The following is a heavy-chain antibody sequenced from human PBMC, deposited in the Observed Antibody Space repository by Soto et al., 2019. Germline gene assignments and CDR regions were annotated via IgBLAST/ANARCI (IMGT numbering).Heavy chain of an antibody. CDR1: GFTFSGSA. CDR2: IRSKANSYAT. Sequence: EVQLVESGGGLVQPGGSLKLSCAASGFTFSGSAMHWVRQASGKGLEWVGRIRSKANSYATAYAASVKGRFTISRDDSKNMAYLQMNSLKTEDTAVYYCTSRGYSYGYDYYYYGMDVWGQGTTVTVSS. V-gene: IGHV3-73*02. J-gene: IGHJ6*02. CDR3: TSRGYSYGYDYYYYGMDV. D-gene: IGHD5-18*01.